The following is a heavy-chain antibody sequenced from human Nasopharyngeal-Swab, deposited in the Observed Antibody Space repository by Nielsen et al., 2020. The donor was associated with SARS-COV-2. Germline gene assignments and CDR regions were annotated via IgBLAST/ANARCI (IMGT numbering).Heavy chain of an antibody. CDR3: AKDVRGSGSLGCMDV. CDR1: GFTFSSYA. D-gene: IGHD3-10*01. CDR2: ISGSGGST. Sequence: GESLKISCAASGFTFSSYAMSWVRQAPGKGLEWVLAISGSGGSTYYADSVKGRFTISRDNSKNTLYLQMNSLRAEDTAVYYCAKDVRGSGSLGCMDVWGQGTTVTVSS. J-gene: IGHJ6*02. V-gene: IGHV3-23*01.